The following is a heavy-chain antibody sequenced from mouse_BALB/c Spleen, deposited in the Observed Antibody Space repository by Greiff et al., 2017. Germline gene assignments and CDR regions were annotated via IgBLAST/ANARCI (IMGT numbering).Heavy chain of an antibody. CDR2: INPSTGYT. V-gene: IGHV1-7*01. D-gene: IGHD1-1*01. CDR1: GYTFTSYW. J-gene: IGHJ2*01. CDR3: ARGYGSSGDFDY. Sequence: VQLQQSGAELAKPGASVKMSCKASGYTFTSYWMHWVKQRPGQGLEWIGYINPSTGYTEYNQKFKDKATLTADKSSSTAYMQLSSLTSEDSAVYYCARGYGSSGDFDYWGQGTTLTVSS.